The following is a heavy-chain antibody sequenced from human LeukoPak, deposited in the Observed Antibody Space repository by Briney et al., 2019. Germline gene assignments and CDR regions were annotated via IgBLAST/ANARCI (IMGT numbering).Heavy chain of an antibody. D-gene: IGHD3-22*01. J-gene: IGHJ4*02. V-gene: IGHV4-59*08. CDR3: ARHGCVSSGASV. CDR2: IFYSGST. CDR1: GGSMSSYY. Sequence: PSETLSLTCIVSGGSMSSYYWSWIRQPPGKGLEWIGYIFYSGSTNYNPSLKSRVTISVDTSKNQFSLKLSSVTAADTAVYYCARHGCVSSGASVWGQGSLVTVSS.